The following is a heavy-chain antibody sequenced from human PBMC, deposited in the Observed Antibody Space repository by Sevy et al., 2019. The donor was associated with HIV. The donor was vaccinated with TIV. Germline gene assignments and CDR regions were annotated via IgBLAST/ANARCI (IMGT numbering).Heavy chain of an antibody. CDR1: GFTFSSYA. Sequence: GGSLRLSCSASGFTFSSYAMHWVRQAPGKGLEYVSAISSIGGSTYYADSVKGRFTISRDNSKNTLYLQLSSLRAEDTAVYYCVKDGRIAARSYYFDYWGQGTLVTVSS. CDR2: ISSIGGST. V-gene: IGHV3-64D*06. CDR3: VKDGRIAARSYYFDY. J-gene: IGHJ4*02. D-gene: IGHD6-6*01.